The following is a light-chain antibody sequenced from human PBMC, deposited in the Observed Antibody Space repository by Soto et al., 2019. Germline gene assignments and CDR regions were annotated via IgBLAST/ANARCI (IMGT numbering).Light chain of an antibody. CDR3: QKYDSAPQT. V-gene: IGKV1-27*01. CDR2: AAS. Sequence: DIQMTQSPSSLSASVGDTVTITCRASQGIIDYLAWYQQRPGKVPKLLIYAASTLQTGVPSRFSGSGAGTDFTLTISSLQPEDVATYYCQKYDSAPQTFGHGTKVEIK. CDR1: QGIIDY. J-gene: IGKJ1*01.